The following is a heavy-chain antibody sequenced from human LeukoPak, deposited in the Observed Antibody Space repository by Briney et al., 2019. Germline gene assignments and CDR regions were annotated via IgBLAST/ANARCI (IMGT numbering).Heavy chain of an antibody. V-gene: IGHV3-73*01. CDR3: THGGDSYYYYGMDV. J-gene: IGHJ6*02. Sequence: GGSLKLSCAASGFTFSGSAIHWVRQASGKGLEWVGRIRSKANSYATAYAASVKGRFTISRDDSKNTAYLQMNSLKTEDTAVYYCTHGGDSYYYYGMDVWGQGTTVTVSS. CDR1: GFTFSGSA. D-gene: IGHD3-22*01. CDR2: IRSKANSYAT.